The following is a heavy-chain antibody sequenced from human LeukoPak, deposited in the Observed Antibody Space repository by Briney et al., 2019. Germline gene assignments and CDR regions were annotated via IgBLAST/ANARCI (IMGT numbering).Heavy chain of an antibody. CDR2: ISYDGSNK. J-gene: IGHJ4*02. CDR3: ARDFSPSPTTVTELFDY. V-gene: IGHV3-30-3*01. Sequence: GGSLRLSCAASGFTFSSYAMHWVRQAPGKGLEWVAVISYDGSNKYYADSVKGRFTISRDNSKNTLYLQMNSLRAEDTAVYYCARDFSPSPTTVTELFDYWGQGTLVTVPS. D-gene: IGHD4-17*01. CDR1: GFTFSSYA.